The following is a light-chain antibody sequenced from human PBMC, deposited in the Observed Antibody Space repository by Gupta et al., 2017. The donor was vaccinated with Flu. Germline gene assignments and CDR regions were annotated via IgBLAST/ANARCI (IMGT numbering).Light chain of an antibody. CDR2: DTS. J-gene: IGLJ3*02. CDR1: TGAVTSGHY. V-gene: IGLV7-46*01. CDR3: LLSYSGARV. Sequence: TCGSSTGAVTSGHYPYWFQQKPGHAPRTLIYDTSDKHSWTPARFSGSLLGGKAALTLSGAQPEDEAEYYCLLSYSGARVFGGGTKLTVL.